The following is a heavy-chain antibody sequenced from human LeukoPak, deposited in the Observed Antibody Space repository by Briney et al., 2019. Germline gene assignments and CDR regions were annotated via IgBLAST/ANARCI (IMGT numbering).Heavy chain of an antibody. D-gene: IGHD3-16*02. CDR3: ARDYLRLGELSYDY. J-gene: IGHJ4*02. CDR2: INAGNGNT. CDR1: GYTSTSYA. Sequence: ASVKVSCKASGYTSTSYAMRWVRQAPGQRLEWMGWINAGNGNTKYSQKFQGRVTITRDTSASTAYMELSSLRSEDTAVYYCARDYLRLGELSYDYWGQGTLVTVSS. V-gene: IGHV1-3*01.